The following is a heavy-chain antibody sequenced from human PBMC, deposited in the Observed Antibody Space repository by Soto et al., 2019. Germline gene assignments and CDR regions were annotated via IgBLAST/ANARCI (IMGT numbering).Heavy chain of an antibody. J-gene: IGHJ6*02. D-gene: IGHD3-22*01. CDR1: GFTFSSYA. V-gene: IGHV3-23*01. CDR2: ISGSGGNT. CDR3: AKALKGGSGYYPSYNYYGMDV. Sequence: GGSLRLSCAASGFTFSSYAMSWVRQAPGKGLEWVSAISGSGGNTFHADSVKGRFTISRDNSKNTLYLQMSSLRAEDTAVYYCAKALKGGSGYYPSYNYYGMDVWGQGTTVTVSS.